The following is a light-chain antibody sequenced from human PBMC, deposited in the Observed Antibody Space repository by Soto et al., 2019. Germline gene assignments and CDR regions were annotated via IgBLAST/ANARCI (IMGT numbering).Light chain of an antibody. J-gene: IGLJ3*02. Sequence: QAVVTQEPSFSVSPGGTVTLTCGLSSGSFSTSYYPSWYQQTPGQAPRTLIYSTNTRSSGVPDRFSGSILGNKAALTITGAQADDESDYYCVLYMGSGIWGFGGGTKLTVL. CDR1: SGSFSTSYY. CDR3: VLYMGSGIWG. V-gene: IGLV8-61*01. CDR2: STN.